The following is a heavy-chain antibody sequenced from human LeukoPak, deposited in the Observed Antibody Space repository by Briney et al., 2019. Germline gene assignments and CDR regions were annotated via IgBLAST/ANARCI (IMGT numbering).Heavy chain of an antibody. V-gene: IGHV1-8*01. Sequence: GASVKVSCKASGYSFTSYDINWVRQAAGQGLEWMGWMNPNSSNTGYAQRLQGRVSMTMNTSITTAYMELSSLRSEDAAVYYCARALSWTTQSYYYMDVWGKGTTVTVSS. CDR2: MNPNSSNT. CDR1: GYSFTSYD. J-gene: IGHJ6*03. CDR3: ARALSWTTQSYYYMDV. D-gene: IGHD3/OR15-3a*01.